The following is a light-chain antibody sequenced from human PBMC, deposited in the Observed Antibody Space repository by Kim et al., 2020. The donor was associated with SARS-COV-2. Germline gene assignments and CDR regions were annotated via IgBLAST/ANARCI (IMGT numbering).Light chain of an antibody. J-gene: IGLJ2*01. Sequence: VSVSPGQTASITCSGDNLGSRYVTWYLQRPGQSPVLVIYQDNKRPSGIPERFSGSTSGNTATLTISGAQAIDEADYYCQAWDNAIVFGGGTQLTVL. V-gene: IGLV3-1*01. CDR1: NLGSRY. CDR3: QAWDNAIV. CDR2: QDN.